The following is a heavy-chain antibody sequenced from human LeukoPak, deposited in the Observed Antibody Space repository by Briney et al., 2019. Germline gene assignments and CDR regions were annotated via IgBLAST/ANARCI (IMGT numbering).Heavy chain of an antibody. V-gene: IGHV4-34*01. Sequence: SETLSLTCAVYGGSFSGYYWSWIRQPPGKGLEWIGEINHSGSTNYNPSLKSRVTISVDTSKNQFSLKLSSVTAADTAVYYCARGRGSSGWGDYWGQGTLVTVSS. CDR2: INHSGST. CDR3: ARGRGSSGWGDY. D-gene: IGHD6-19*01. CDR1: GGSFSGYY. J-gene: IGHJ4*02.